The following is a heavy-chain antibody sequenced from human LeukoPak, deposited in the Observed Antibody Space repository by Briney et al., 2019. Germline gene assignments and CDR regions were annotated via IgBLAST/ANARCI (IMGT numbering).Heavy chain of an antibody. CDR1: GFIFSSYG. CDR2: VSYDGSNK. V-gene: IGHV3-30*03. J-gene: IGHJ6*04. D-gene: IGHD3-10*01. CDR3: ARDQASGSYFLDYYGMDV. Sequence: GGSLRLSCAASGFIFSSYGMHWVRQAPGKGLEWVAVVSYDGSNKYYADSVKGRFTISRDNSKNTLYLQMNSLRAEDTAVYYCARDQASGSYFLDYYGMDVWGKGTTVTVSS.